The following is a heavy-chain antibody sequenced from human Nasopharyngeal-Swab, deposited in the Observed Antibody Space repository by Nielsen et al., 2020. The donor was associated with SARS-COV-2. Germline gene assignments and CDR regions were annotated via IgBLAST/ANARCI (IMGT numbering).Heavy chain of an antibody. J-gene: IGHJ4*02. CDR2: IGDKDHNYAT. V-gene: IGHV3-73*01. CDR3: TTDFYFDY. Sequence: VRQMPGKGLEWVGRIGDKDHNYATTYGASVQGRFTISRDDSKNTAFLQMDSLTTEDTALYYCTTDFYFDYWGQGTLVTVSS.